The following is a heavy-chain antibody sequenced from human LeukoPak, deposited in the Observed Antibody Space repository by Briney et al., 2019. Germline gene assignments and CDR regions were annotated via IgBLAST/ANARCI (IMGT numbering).Heavy chain of an antibody. CDR2: SYASGNS. CDR1: GGSIYSGDYY. D-gene: IGHD3-22*01. Sequence: PSETLSLTCTVSGGSIYSGDYYWTWIRQPAGKGLEWIGHSYASGNSNCNPSLKSRVTISVDTSKNQFSLRLTSVTAADTAVYYCARGSAPYYYDTSGSYSHFDCWGQGTLVTVSS. J-gene: IGHJ4*02. CDR3: ARGSAPYYYDTSGSYSHFDC. V-gene: IGHV4-61*09.